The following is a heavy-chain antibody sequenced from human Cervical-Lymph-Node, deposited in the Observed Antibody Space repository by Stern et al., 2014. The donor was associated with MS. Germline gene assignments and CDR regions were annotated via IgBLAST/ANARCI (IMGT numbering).Heavy chain of an antibody. CDR2: FGTAGDT. D-gene: IGHD2-21*02. Sequence: VQLVESGGGLVQPGGSLRLSCVASGFNFSFYDIHWVRQSTGKGLEWVSGFGTAGDTNYPGSVKGRFTISRENAKNSLFLQMNSLRAGDTAVYYCARGYCGGDCYSVAFYGMDVWGQGTTVTVSS. V-gene: IGHV3-13*01. CDR1: GFNFSFYD. J-gene: IGHJ6*02. CDR3: ARGYCGGDCYSVAFYGMDV.